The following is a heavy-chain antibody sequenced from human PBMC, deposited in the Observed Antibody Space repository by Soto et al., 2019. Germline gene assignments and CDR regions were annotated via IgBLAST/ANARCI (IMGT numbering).Heavy chain of an antibody. CDR1: GGSFSGYY. CDR2: INHSGST. J-gene: IGHJ6*02. Sequence: SSETLSLTCAVYGGSFSGYYWSWIRQPPGKGLEWIGEINHSGSTNYNPSLKSRVTISVDTSKNQFSLKLSSVTAADTAVYYCARGRRAILTGYYLLYYGMDVWGQGTTVTVSS. CDR3: ARGRRAILTGYYLLYYGMDV. V-gene: IGHV4-34*01. D-gene: IGHD3-9*01.